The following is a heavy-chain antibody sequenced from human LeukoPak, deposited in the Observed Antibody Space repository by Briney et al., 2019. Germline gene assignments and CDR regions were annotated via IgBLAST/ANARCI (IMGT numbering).Heavy chain of an antibody. CDR3: ATTGGYWTGIFDR. V-gene: IGHV3-53*01. CDR1: GFTVTTNY. CDR2: IHGDGRT. J-gene: IGHJ4*02. Sequence: PGGSLRPSCAASGFTVTTNYMTWVRQAPGKGLEWVSGIHGDGRTYYADSVKGRFTISRDSSKNTLSLQMNSLRAEDTAVYYCATTGGYWTGIFDRWGQGTLVTVSS. D-gene: IGHD2-8*02.